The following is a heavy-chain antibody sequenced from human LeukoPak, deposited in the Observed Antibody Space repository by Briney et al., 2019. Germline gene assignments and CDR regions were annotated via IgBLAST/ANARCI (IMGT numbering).Heavy chain of an antibody. Sequence: ASVKVSCKASGYIFTNYTIHWVRQAPGQRLEWMRWSNAGNGNTKYSQEFQGSVTITRDTSASTVSMELSSLRSEDMAMYYCAYVAETLCFENWGQGTLVTVSS. CDR1: GYIFTNYT. D-gene: IGHD3-10*01. CDR3: AYVAETLCFEN. CDR2: SNAGNGNT. J-gene: IGHJ4*02. V-gene: IGHV1-3*02.